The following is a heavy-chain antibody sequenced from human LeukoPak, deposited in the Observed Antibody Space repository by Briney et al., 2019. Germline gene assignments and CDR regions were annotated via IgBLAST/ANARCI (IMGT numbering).Heavy chain of an antibody. V-gene: IGHV4-39*07. J-gene: IGHJ6*03. CDR2: VYYDGST. D-gene: IGHD2-2*01. CDR1: GDSISSSSYY. Sequence: SETLSLTCTVSGDSISSSSYYWGWIRQPPGKGLEWIGSVYYDGSTYYSPSLKSRVTISVDTSKNQFSLKLSSVTAADTAVYYCARTLGYCSSTSCPKGYYYYYMDVWGKGTTVTVSS. CDR3: ARTLGYCSSTSCPKGYYYYYMDV.